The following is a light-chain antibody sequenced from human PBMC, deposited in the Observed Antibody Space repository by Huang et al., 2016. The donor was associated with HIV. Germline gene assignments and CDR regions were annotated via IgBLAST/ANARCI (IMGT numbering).Light chain of an antibody. V-gene: IGKV3-15*01. CDR2: GAS. J-gene: IGKJ2*01. Sequence: EMVMTQSPDTLVVSPGERATLSCRASQGVSSNVAWYQQKPGQAPRLLIHGASPRVSGIPARFSGSGSGTDFTLTIRSLQSEDSAVYYCQQYNKWPRTFGQGTKLEIK. CDR1: QGVSSN. CDR3: QQYNKWPRT.